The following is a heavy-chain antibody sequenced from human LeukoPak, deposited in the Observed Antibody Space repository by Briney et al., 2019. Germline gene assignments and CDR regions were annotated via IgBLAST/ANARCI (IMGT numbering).Heavy chain of an antibody. D-gene: IGHD3-9*01. CDR2: LIPIFGTA. V-gene: IGHV1-69*01. CDR3: ATCLRYFAWLQVAYFDY. J-gene: IGHJ4*01. CDR1: GPTMSLHP. Sequence: KPSCYTSGPTMSLHPLTCVPHTPGQGLEWMVGLIPIFGTANYAQKFQGRVTITADESTSTAYMELSSLRSEDTAVYYCATCLRYFAWLQVAYFDYWG.